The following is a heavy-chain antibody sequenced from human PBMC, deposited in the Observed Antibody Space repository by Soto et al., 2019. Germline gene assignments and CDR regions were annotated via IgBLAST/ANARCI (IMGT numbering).Heavy chain of an antibody. J-gene: IGHJ6*02. V-gene: IGHV4-59*01. CDR2: IYYSGIT. CDR3: ARYKSNYYYGMDV. D-gene: IGHD1-20*01. Sequence: QVQLQESGPGLVKPSETLSLTCTVSGGSISSYYWSWIRQPPGQGLEWIGYIYYSGITNYNPSLKSRVTISVDTSKNQFSLKLSSVTAADTAVYSCARYKSNYYYGMDVWGQGTTVTVSS. CDR1: GGSISSYY.